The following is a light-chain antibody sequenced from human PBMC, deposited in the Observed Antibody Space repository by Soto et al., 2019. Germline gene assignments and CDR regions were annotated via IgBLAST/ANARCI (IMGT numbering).Light chain of an antibody. CDR2: AAS. CDR3: QQYYSYPGLT. CDR1: QGISSY. Sequence: AIRMTQSPSSLSASTGDRVTITCRASQGISSYLAWYQQKPGKAPKLLIYAASTLQSGVPSRFSGCGSGTDFTLTISCLQSEDFATYYCQQYYSYPGLTFGGGTKVEIK. V-gene: IGKV1-8*01. J-gene: IGKJ4*01.